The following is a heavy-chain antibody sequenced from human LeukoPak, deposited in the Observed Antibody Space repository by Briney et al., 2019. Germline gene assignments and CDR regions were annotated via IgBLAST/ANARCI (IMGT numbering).Heavy chain of an antibody. D-gene: IGHD2-2*01. Sequence: PGGSLRLSCAASGFTFSSYAMSWVRQAPGKGLEGVSAISGSGGSTYYADSVKGRFTISRDNSKNTLYLQMNGLRAEDTAVYYCANQYQLELWYFQHWGQGTLVTVSS. CDR3: ANQYQLELWYFQH. V-gene: IGHV3-23*01. CDR1: GFTFSSYA. CDR2: ISGSGGST. J-gene: IGHJ1*01.